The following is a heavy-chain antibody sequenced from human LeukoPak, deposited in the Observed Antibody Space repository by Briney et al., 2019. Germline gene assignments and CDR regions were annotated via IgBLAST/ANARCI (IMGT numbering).Heavy chain of an antibody. D-gene: IGHD2-8*01. CDR3: ARGFRNGPFDC. V-gene: IGHV3-11*01. Sequence: KSGGSLRLSCAASGFTFNDYYMSWIRQAPGKGLEWLSYINIGGTNTHYADSVKGRFTISRDNAKKSLYLEMNNLRAEDTALYYCARGFRNGPFDCWGQGTLVTVSS. J-gene: IGHJ4*02. CDR2: INIGGTNT. CDR1: GFTFNDYY.